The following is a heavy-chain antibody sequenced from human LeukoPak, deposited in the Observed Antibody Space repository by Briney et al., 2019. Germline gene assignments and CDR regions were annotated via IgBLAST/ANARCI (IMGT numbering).Heavy chain of an antibody. CDR1: GGSISSGDYY. CDR2: IYYSGSN. Sequence: SETLSLTCTVSGGSISSGDYYWSWIRQPPGKGLEWIGYIYYSGSNYYNPSLKSRVTISVDTSKNQFSLKLSSVTAADTAVYYCAREVYSNYRWFDPWGQGTLVTVSS. D-gene: IGHD4-11*01. V-gene: IGHV4-30-4*08. CDR3: AREVYSNYRWFDP. J-gene: IGHJ5*02.